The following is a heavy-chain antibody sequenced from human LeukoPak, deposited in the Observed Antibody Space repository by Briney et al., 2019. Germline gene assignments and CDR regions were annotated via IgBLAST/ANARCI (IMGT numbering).Heavy chain of an antibody. J-gene: IGHJ4*02. Sequence: SGTLSLTCTVSGGSITSYYWSWIRQPPGKGLEYIGYIYYSGRTNYNPSLKSRVTMSVDASKNQFPLNLISVTAADTAVYYCARGPTRYYFDYWGQGTLVTVSS. CDR1: GGSITSYY. V-gene: IGHV4-59*01. D-gene: IGHD4-17*01. CDR2: IYYSGRT. CDR3: ARGPTRYYFDY.